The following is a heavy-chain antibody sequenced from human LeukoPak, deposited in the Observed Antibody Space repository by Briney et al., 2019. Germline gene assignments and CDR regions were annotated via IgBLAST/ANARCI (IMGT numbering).Heavy chain of an antibody. CDR1: GGSISNNNYY. D-gene: IGHD1-1*01. Sequence: SETLSLTCTVSGGSISNNNYYWAWIRQPPGKGLECIGSIYYSGSPYYNPSLKSRVAISVDTSKNQFSLRLSSVTAADTAVYYCATWRTAKTGFDYWGQGTLVTV. CDR2: IYYSGSP. J-gene: IGHJ4*02. V-gene: IGHV4-39*01. CDR3: ATWRTAKTGFDY.